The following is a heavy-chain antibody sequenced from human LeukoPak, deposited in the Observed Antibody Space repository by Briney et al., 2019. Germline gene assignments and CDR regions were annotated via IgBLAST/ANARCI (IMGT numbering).Heavy chain of an antibody. Sequence: SETLSLTCAVYGGSFSGYYWSWIRQPPGKGLEWIGEINHSGSTNYNPSLKSRVTISVDRSKNQFSLKLSSVTAADTAVYYCARGLVPAAAEFDYWGQGTLVTVSS. D-gene: IGHD2-2*01. CDR3: ARGLVPAAAEFDY. CDR1: GGSFSGYY. CDR2: INHSGST. J-gene: IGHJ4*02. V-gene: IGHV4-34*01.